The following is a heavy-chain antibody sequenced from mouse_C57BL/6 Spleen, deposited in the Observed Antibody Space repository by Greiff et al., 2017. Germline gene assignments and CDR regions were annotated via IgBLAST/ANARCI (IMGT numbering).Heavy chain of an antibody. D-gene: IGHD1-1*01. CDR3: ARNYGSIYWFAY. J-gene: IGHJ3*01. Sequence: VQLQQPGAELVMPGASVKLSCKASGYTFTSYWMHWVKQRPGQGLEWIGEIDPSDSYTNYNQKFKGKSTLTVDKSSSTAYMQLSSLTSEDSAVYYCARNYGSIYWFAYWGQGTLVTVSA. CDR2: IDPSDSYT. V-gene: IGHV1-69*01. CDR1: GYTFTSYW.